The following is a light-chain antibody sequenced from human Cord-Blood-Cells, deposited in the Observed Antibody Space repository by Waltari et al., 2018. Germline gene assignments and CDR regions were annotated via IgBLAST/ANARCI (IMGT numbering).Light chain of an antibody. V-gene: IGKV1-5*03. J-gene: IGKJ4*01. CDR1: QSISSW. Sequence: DIQMTQSPSTLSASVGDRVTITCWASQSISSWLAWYQQKPGKAPKLLIYKASSLESGVPSRFSGSGSGTEFTLTISSLQPDDFATYYCQQYNSSPLTFGGGTKVEIK. CDR3: QQYNSSPLT. CDR2: KAS.